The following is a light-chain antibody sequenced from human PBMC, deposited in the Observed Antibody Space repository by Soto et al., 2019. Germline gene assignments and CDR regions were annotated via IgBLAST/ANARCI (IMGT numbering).Light chain of an antibody. V-gene: IGKV3-15*01. Sequence: IVMTQSPATLSVSPCENGTLSCSAIQLFSSNLAWYQRRPGQAPRLLIYGSSTRATGVPPRFSGSASGTEFTLTISSLQSEDFGVYYCQQYNDWPRTFGQGTRLEIK. CDR2: GSS. CDR1: QLFSSN. CDR3: QQYNDWPRT. J-gene: IGKJ5*01.